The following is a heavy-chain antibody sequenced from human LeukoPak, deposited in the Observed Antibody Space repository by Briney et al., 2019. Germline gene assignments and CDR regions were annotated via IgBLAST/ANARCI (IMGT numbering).Heavy chain of an antibody. CDR2: ISGSGGST. J-gene: IGHJ4*02. CDR1: GFTFSSYA. D-gene: IGHD4-17*01. V-gene: IGHV3-23*01. Sequence: GGSLRLSCAASGFTFSSYAMSWVRQAPGKGLEWVSAISGSGGSTDYADSVKGRFTISRDNSKNTLYLQINSLRAEDTAVYYCAKDVTVTSPNYFDYWGQGTLVTVSS. CDR3: AKDVTVTSPNYFDY.